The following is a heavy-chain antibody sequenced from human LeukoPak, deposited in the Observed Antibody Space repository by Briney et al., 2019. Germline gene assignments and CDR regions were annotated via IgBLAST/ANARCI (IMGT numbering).Heavy chain of an antibody. Sequence: GGSLRLSCAASGFTFSNYWIHWVRQAPGKGLVWVSRINPAGNYGNYADSVKGRFTISRDNAKNTVYLQMNSLRAEDTALFYCVRDWDXFDFDSWGQGTLVTVSS. V-gene: IGHV3-74*01. J-gene: IGHJ5*01. CDR3: VRDWDXFDFDS. CDR1: GFTFSNYW. D-gene: IGHD1-26*01. CDR2: INPAGNYG.